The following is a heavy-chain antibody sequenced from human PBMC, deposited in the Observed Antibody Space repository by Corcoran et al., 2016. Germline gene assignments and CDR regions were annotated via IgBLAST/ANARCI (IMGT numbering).Heavy chain of an antibody. CDR1: GFTFDDYG. CDR2: INWNGGST. CDR3: ARDRSGYCSGGSCYHDYGMDV. J-gene: IGHJ6*02. Sequence: EVQLVESGGGVVRPGGSLRLSCAASGFTFDDYGMSWVRQAPGKGLEWVSGINWNGGSTGYADSVKGRFTISRDNAKNSLYMQMNSLRAEDTVLYHCARDRSGYCSGGSCYHDYGMDVWGQGTTVTVSS. V-gene: IGHV3-20*01. D-gene: IGHD2-15*01.